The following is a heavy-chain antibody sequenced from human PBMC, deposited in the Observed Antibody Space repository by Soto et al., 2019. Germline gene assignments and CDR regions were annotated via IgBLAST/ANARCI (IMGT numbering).Heavy chain of an antibody. V-gene: IGHV3-48*02. D-gene: IGHD2-21*02. CDR3: ARLRKGSLVTA. CDR1: GFRFSDHS. J-gene: IGHJ4*02. CDR2: ISSNSDTT. Sequence: LVESGGDLVYPGGSLRLSCVASGFRFSDHSMNWVRQAPGKGLQWISYISSNSDTTYYADSVKGRFTVSRDNAKNALFLQMNSLRDDDTDTSYCARLRKGSLVTAWGQGARVTVSS.